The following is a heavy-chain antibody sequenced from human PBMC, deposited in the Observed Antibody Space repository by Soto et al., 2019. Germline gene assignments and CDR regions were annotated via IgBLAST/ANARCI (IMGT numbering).Heavy chain of an antibody. V-gene: IGHV3-53*02. D-gene: IGHD1-26*01. CDR2: TNTGGTT. Sequence: EVQVLATGGGLIQPGGSLRLSCAASGFTVNSNYMSWVRQAPGEGLQWVSITNTGGTTYYADSGKGRFTVSRDNSKNTLYLQMNSLRAEDTAVYYCAKGDGFILAVWGQGTTVSVSS. CDR3: AKGDGFILAV. J-gene: IGHJ6*02. CDR1: GFTVNSNY.